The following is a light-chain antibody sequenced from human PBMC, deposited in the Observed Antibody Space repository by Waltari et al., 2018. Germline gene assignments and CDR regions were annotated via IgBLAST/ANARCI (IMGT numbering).Light chain of an antibody. V-gene: IGKV2-29*03. CDR1: QSLLHSDGTTY. Sequence: DIVMTQTPLSLSVTPGQPASITCKSSQSLLHSDGTTYLYWYLQKPGQSPQLLIYEVSGRFSGVPDRFSGSGSGTDFTLKISRVEAEDVGVYYCMQGIHLPLTFGGGTKVEIK. J-gene: IGKJ4*01. CDR2: EVS. CDR3: MQGIHLPLT.